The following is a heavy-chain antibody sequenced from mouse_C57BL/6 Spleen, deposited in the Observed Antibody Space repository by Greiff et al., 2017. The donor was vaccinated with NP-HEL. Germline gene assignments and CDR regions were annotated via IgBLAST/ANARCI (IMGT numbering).Heavy chain of an antibody. CDR1: GFNIKDGY. Sequence: EVQLQQSGAELVRPGASVKLSCTASGFNIKDGYMHWVKQRPEQGLEWIGWIDPENGDTEYASKFQGKATITADTSSNTAYLQLSSLTSEDTAVYYCTPYYGSRRRFAYWGQGTLVTVSA. V-gene: IGHV14-4*01. J-gene: IGHJ3*01. CDR3: TPYYGSRRRFAY. D-gene: IGHD1-1*01. CDR2: IDPENGDT.